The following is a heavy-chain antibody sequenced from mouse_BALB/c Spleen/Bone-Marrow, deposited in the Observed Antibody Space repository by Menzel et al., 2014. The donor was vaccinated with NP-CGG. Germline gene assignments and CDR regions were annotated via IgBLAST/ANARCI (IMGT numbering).Heavy chain of an antibody. CDR1: GYAFTNYL. J-gene: IGHJ3*01. D-gene: IGHD4-1*01. CDR2: INPGSGGI. V-gene: IGHV1-54*01. CDR3: ARELGRGFAY. Sequence: QVQLKESGAELVRPGTSVTVSCKASGYAFTNYLIEWVKQRPGQGLEWIGVINPGSGGINYNEKFRVKATLTADKPSSMVYMQLSSLTSDDSAVYFCARELGRGFAYWGQGTLVTVSA.